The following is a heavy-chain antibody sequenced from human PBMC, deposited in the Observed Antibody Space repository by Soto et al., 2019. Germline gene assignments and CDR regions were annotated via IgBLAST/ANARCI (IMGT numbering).Heavy chain of an antibody. Sequence: SETLSLTCTVSGGSISSGGYYWSWIRQHPGKGLEWIGYIYYSGSTYYNPSLKSRVTISVDTSKNRFSLKLSSGTAADTAVYYCARVPAYCSGRICYTVLDYWGHGTLVTVSS. V-gene: IGHV4-31*03. J-gene: IGHJ4*01. CDR3: ARVPAYCSGRICYTVLDY. CDR1: GGSISSGGYY. D-gene: IGHD2-15*01. CDR2: IYYSGST.